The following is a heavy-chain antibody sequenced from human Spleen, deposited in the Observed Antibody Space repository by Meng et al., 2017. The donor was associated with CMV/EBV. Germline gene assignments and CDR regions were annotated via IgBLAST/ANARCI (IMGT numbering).Heavy chain of an antibody. J-gene: IGHJ4*02. Sequence: QVQPQGSGPGLVKPSETLSLTCTVSGGSISSYYWSWIRQPAGKGLEWIGRIYTSGSTNYNPSLKSRVTMSVDTSKNQFSLKLSSVTAADTAVYYCARTLFYRSSTSALYYFDYWGQGTLVTVSS. CDR1: GGSISSYY. V-gene: IGHV4-4*07. CDR3: ARTLFYRSSTSALYYFDY. D-gene: IGHD2-2*01. CDR2: IYTSGST.